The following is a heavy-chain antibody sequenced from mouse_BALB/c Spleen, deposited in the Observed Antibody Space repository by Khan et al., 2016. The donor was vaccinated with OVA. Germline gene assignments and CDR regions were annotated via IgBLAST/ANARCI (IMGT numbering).Heavy chain of an antibody. V-gene: IGHV3-2*02. J-gene: IGHJ2*01. D-gene: IGHD1-1*01. Sequence: EVQLVESGPGLLKPSQSLSLTCTVTGYSITSYYAWNWLRPFPGNKLEWMAFISYSGTTTYSPSLRSRITITRDTSKNQFFLQLNTVTTEDTAKYYVTSGRLLLRYPDYFDSWGQGTLRTVSS. CDR3: TSGRLLLRYPDYFDS. CDR2: ISYSGTT. CDR1: GYSITSYYA.